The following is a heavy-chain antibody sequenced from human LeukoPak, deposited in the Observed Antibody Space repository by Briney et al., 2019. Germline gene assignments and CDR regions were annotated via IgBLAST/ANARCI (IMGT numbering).Heavy chain of an antibody. D-gene: IGHD6-19*01. CDR1: GILFSNTA. J-gene: IGHJ5*02. V-gene: IGHV3-23*01. CDR3: GKDGGQYSSGPEFDP. CDR2: ISGGGERA. Sequence: GGSLRLSCAASGILFSNTAMNWARQSPGRGLEWVSAISGGGERAFYADSVKGRFTISRDNSKNILYLQMNSLTANDTATYYCGKDGGQYSSGPEFDPRGQGALVTVSS.